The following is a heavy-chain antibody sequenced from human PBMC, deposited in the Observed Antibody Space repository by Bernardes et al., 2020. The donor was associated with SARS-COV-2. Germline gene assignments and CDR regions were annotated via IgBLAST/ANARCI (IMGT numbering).Heavy chain of an antibody. J-gene: IGHJ5*02. CDR2: ITERSARS. CDR3: AREPSRRADL. CDR1: GFSFGSDG. Sequence: GGSLRLSCAASGFSFGSDGMSWVRQAPGKGLEWVAYITERSARSIYADSVKGQFTISRDNSRDTLYLQLSNLRAEDTAIYYCAREPSRRADLWGQGTLVTVSS. D-gene: IGHD2-2*01. V-gene: IGHV3-23*01.